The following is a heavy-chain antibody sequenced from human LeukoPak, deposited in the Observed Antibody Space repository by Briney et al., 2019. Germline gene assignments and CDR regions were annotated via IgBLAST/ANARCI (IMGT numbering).Heavy chain of an antibody. J-gene: IGHJ6*02. CDR2: ISYDGTNK. CDR3: AKDSYGMDV. CDR1: GFTFSDYA. Sequence: PGRSLRLSRAASGFTFSDYAMHWVRQAPGKGLEWVAVISYDGTNKYCADSVKGRFTISRDNTKNTVSLQMNSLRAEDTAVYFCAKDSYGMDVWGQGTTVTVSS. V-gene: IGHV3-30-3*01.